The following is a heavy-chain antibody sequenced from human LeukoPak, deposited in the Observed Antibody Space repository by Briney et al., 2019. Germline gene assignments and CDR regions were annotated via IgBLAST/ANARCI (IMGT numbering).Heavy chain of an antibody. CDR2: IHPSGST. Sequence: SETLSLTCAVYGGSFSGYYCTWIRQAPGKGLEWIGEIHPSGSTNYNPSLMSRVSLSLDTSKNQFSLRLSSVTAADTAVYFCARGLDTYMSGVDWGQGTLVTVSS. D-gene: IGHD1-26*01. V-gene: IGHV4-34*01. CDR3: ARGLDTYMSGVD. J-gene: IGHJ4*02. CDR1: GGSFSGYY.